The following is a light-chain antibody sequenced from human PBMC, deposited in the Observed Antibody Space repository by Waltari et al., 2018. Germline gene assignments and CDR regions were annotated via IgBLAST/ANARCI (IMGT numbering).Light chain of an antibody. CDR2: DVT. V-gene: IGLV2-14*01. Sequence: QSALTQPASVSGSPGQSIAISCTGTSSDVGAYNHVSWYQQHPGKAPKFVIYDVTQRPSGVSDRFSGSKSGNTVSLTISGLQAEDEADYYCSSFTTSSTLVFGGGTKLTVL. CDR1: SSDVGAYNH. CDR3: SSFTTSSTLV. J-gene: IGLJ2*01.